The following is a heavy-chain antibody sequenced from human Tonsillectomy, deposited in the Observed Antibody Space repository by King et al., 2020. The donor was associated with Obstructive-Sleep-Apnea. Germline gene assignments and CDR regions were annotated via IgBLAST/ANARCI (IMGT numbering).Heavy chain of an antibody. CDR3: ARDSSGDYYGMDV. J-gene: IGHJ6*02. V-gene: IGHV3-48*04. CDR1: GFTFSSYS. D-gene: IGHD2-15*01. CDR2: ISSSSSTI. Sequence: VQLVESGGGLVQPGGSLRLSCAASGFTFSSYSMNWVRQAPGKGLEWVSYISSSSSTIYYADSVKGRFTISRDNAKNSLHLQMNSLRAEDTAVYYCARDSSGDYYGMDVWGQGTTVTVSS.